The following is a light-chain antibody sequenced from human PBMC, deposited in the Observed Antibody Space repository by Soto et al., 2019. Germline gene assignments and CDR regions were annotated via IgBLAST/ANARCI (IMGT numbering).Light chain of an antibody. Sequence: EIVLTQSPATLSLSPGERATLSCRASQSVSSYLAWYQQKPGQAPRLLIYDASNRATGIPARFSGSGSGTDFTLTISSLEPEDFAVYYCQQRSNCPPATFGGGTKVEIK. CDR3: QQRSNCPPAT. J-gene: IGKJ4*01. CDR2: DAS. V-gene: IGKV3-11*01. CDR1: QSVSSY.